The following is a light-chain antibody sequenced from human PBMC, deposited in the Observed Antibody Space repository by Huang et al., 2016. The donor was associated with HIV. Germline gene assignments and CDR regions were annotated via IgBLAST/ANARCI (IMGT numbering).Light chain of an antibody. V-gene: IGKV3-11*01. CDR2: DAS. J-gene: IGKJ2*01. CDR1: QSIGKY. Sequence: EIVLTQSQATLSLSPGQRATLSCRASQSIGKYLAWYQQRPGQPPRLLIYDASNRATGIPIRFSGRGSGTDFTLTISSLEPEDFAVYYCHQRSNWLPYTFGQGTKLEIK. CDR3: HQRSNWLPYT.